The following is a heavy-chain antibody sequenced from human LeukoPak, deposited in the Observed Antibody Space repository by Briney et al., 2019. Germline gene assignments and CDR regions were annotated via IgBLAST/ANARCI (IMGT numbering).Heavy chain of an antibody. CDR3: SRGRSTGYPYFFEY. D-gene: IGHD5-12*01. J-gene: IGHJ4*02. CDR2: MNPNRGSK. V-gene: IGHV1-8*03. Sequence: GASVKVSCKASGYTFSSYDINWVRQAPGQGLEWMGRMNPNRGSKGYVQKFKGRVTITRNNSINTVYMEMSGLRAEDTAVYYCSRGRSTGYPYFFEYWGQGNLVTVSS. CDR1: GYTFSSYD.